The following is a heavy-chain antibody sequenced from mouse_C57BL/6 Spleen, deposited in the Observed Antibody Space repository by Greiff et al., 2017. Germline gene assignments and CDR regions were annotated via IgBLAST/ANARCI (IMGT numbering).Heavy chain of an antibody. V-gene: IGHV1-18*01. CDR2: INPNNGGT. D-gene: IGHD2-3*01. Sequence: VQLKESGPELVKPGASVKIPCKASGYTFTDYNMDWVKQSHGKSLEWIGDINPNNGGTIYNQKFKGKATLTVDKSSSTAYMELRSLTSEDTAVYDCARGRIYDGYLYAMDYWGQGTSVTVSS. CDR3: ARGRIYDGYLYAMDY. CDR1: GYTFTDYN. J-gene: IGHJ4*01.